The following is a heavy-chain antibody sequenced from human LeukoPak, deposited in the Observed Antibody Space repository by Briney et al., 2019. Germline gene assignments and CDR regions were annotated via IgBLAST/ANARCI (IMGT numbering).Heavy chain of an antibody. J-gene: IGHJ4*02. CDR1: GYTFTSYY. CDR2: INPSGGST. D-gene: IGHD4-17*01. Sequence: ASVTVSCTGSGYTFTSYYMHWVRQAPGQGLEWMGIINPSGGSTSYAQKFQGRVTMTRDTSTSTVYMELSSLRSEDTAVYYCARATVTRFDYWGQGTLVTVSS. CDR3: ARATVTRFDY. V-gene: IGHV1-46*01.